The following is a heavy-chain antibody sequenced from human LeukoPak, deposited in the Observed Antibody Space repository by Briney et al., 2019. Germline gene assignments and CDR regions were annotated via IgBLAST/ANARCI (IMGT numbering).Heavy chain of an antibody. D-gene: IGHD2-15*01. CDR1: GYTFTSYD. CDR2: MNPNSGNT. J-gene: IGHJ5*02. Sequence: GASVKVSCKASGYTFTSYDINWVRQATGQGLEWMGWMNPNSGNTGYAQKFQGRVTITRNTSISTAYMELSSLRSEDTAVYYCARKNYCSGGSCYSRGWFDPWGQGTLVTVSS. CDR3: ARKNYCSGGSCYSRGWFDP. V-gene: IGHV1-8*03.